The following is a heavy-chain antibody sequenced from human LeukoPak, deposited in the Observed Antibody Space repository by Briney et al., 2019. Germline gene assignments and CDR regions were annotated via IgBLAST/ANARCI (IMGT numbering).Heavy chain of an antibody. CDR2: IYPGDSYT. CDR3: ARLRDSSWTAFDY. J-gene: IGHJ4*02. D-gene: IGHD6-13*01. V-gene: IGHV5-51*01. Sequence: GESLKISCNGSGYSFTDYWIGWVRQMPGKGLEWMGIIYPGDSYTIYSPSFQGQVTISVDKSISTAYVQWSSLKAADTAMYYCARLRDSSWTAFDYWGQGTLVTVSS. CDR1: GYSFTDYW.